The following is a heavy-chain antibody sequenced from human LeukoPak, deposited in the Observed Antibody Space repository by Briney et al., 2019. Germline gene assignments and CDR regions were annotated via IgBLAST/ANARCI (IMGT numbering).Heavy chain of an antibody. CDR1: GYTFTSYD. V-gene: IGHV1-8*01. CDR2: MNPNSGNT. CDR3: ARGLESPYQLLPNYYYYYYMDV. Sequence: GASVKVSCKASGYTFTSYDINWVRQATGQGLEWMGWMNPNSGNTGYAQKFQGRVTMTRNTSISTAYMELSSLRSEDTAVYYCARGLESPYQLLPNYYYYYYMDVWSKGTTVTVSS. D-gene: IGHD2-2*01. J-gene: IGHJ6*03.